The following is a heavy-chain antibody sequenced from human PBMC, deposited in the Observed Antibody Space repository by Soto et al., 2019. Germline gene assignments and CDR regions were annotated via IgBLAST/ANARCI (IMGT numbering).Heavy chain of an antibody. CDR3: ARDRYDFWSGYPGRAFDI. Sequence: QVQLVQSGAEVKKPGASVKVSCKASGYTFTSYGISWVRQAPGQGLEWMGWISAYNGNTNYAQKLQGRVTMTTDTSTSTAHMELRSLRSDDTAVYYCARDRYDFWSGYPGRAFDIWGQGTMVTVSS. V-gene: IGHV1-18*01. D-gene: IGHD3-3*01. J-gene: IGHJ3*02. CDR1: GYTFTSYG. CDR2: ISAYNGNT.